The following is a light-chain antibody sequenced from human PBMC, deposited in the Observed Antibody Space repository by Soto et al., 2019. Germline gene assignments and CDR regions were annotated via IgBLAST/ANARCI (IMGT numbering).Light chain of an antibody. CDR2: AAS. CDR3: QQYGTALYT. CDR1: ESVDSNY. V-gene: IGKV3-20*01. J-gene: IGKJ2*01. Sequence: EIVLTQSPGTLSLSPGETATLSCRASESVDSNYLAWYQQKPRQAPRLLIYAASSRATGIPDRFSGSGSGTDFTLTISRLEPEDFAVYYCQQYGTALYTFGQGTKLEVK.